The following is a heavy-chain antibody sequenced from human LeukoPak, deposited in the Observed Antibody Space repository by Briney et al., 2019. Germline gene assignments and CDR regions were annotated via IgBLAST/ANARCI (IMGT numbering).Heavy chain of an antibody. D-gene: IGHD2-21*02. CDR2: ISYDGSSK. Sequence: GRSLRLSCAASGFTFSTYGIHWVRRAPGKGLEWVAVISYDGSSKDYADSLKGRFTISRDNSINTLYLQMNSLRVEDTAIYYCARGSSGRLLSSWFDPWGQGTLVTVSS. CDR1: GFTFSTYG. V-gene: IGHV3-30*03. CDR3: ARGSSGRLLSSWFDP. J-gene: IGHJ5*02.